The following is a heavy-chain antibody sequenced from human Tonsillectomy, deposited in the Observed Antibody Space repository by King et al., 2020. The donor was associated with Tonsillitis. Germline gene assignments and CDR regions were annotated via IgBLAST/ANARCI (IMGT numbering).Heavy chain of an antibody. CDR1: GFTFSTSS. J-gene: IGHJ4*02. D-gene: IGHD5-18*01. V-gene: IGHV3-21*01. CDR3: ARDVGGYNYGWTTQTLYYFDY. CDR2: ISSSSDYI. Sequence: VQLVESGGGLVKPGGSLRLSCAASGFTFSTSSMNWVRLAPGKGLEWVSSISSSSDYISYTDSVKGRFTISRDNAKNSLYLQMNSLRAEDTAVYYCARDVGGYNYGWTTQTLYYFDYWGQGTLVTVSS.